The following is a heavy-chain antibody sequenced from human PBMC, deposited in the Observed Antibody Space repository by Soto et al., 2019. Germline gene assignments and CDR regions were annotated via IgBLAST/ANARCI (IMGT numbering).Heavy chain of an antibody. J-gene: IGHJ6*02. Sequence: QVQLVQSGAEVKKPGSSVKVSCKASGGTFSSYAISWVRQATGQGLEWMGGIIPISETTNYAQKFQGRVTITADESKSTAYMELSRLRSEDTAVYYCARSQGSSTSLEIYYYYYCGMDVWGQGTAVTVSS. V-gene: IGHV1-69*01. CDR1: GGTFSSYA. D-gene: IGHD2-2*01. CDR2: IIPISETT. CDR3: ARSQGSSTSLEIYYYYYCGMDV.